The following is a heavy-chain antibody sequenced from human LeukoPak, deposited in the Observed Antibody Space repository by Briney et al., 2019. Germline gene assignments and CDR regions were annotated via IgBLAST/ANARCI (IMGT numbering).Heavy chain of an antibody. Sequence: PGGSLRLSCAASGFTFSSYEMNWVRQAPGKGLEWISYISPSGNTIYYADSVKGRFTISRDNAQNSLYLQMNSLRAEDTAVYYCARRLTTVSRGPFDYWGQGTVVTVS. CDR3: ARRLTTVSRGPFDY. V-gene: IGHV3-48*03. CDR1: GFTFSSYE. CDR2: ISPSGNTI. J-gene: IGHJ4*02. D-gene: IGHD4-11*01.